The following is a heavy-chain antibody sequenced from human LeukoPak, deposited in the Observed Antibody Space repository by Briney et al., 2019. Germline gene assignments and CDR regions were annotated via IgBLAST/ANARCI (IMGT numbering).Heavy chain of an antibody. CDR3: ARLSLVVVVPPSTPFAY. CDR1: GFTFSSYW. Sequence: GGSLRLSCAASGFTFSSYWMSWVRQSPGKGLEWVANIKQDGSEKYYVDSVKGGFTISRDNPKNSLYLQMNSLRAEDTAMYYCARLSLVVVVPPSTPFAYWGQGALVTVSS. J-gene: IGHJ4*02. V-gene: IGHV3-7*01. CDR2: IKQDGSEK. D-gene: IGHD2-2*01.